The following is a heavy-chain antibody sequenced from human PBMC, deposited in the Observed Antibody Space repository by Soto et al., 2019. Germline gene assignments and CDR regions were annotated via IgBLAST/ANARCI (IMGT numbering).Heavy chain of an antibody. Sequence: ASVKVSCKVSGYTLTELSMHWVRQAPGKGLEWMGGFDPEDGETIYAQKFQGRVTMTEDTSTDTAYMELSSLRSEDTAVYYCATFELPKPYYYYGMDVWGQGTTVTVSS. J-gene: IGHJ6*02. CDR2: FDPEDGET. D-gene: IGHD1-7*01. V-gene: IGHV1-24*01. CDR3: ATFELPKPYYYYGMDV. CDR1: GYTLTELS.